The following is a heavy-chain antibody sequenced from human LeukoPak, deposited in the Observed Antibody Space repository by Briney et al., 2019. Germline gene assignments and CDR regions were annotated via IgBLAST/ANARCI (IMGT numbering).Heavy chain of an antibody. CDR1: GFIFRSYE. CDR2: IGSSGSLI. V-gene: IGHV3-48*03. CDR3: VREDEDAFES. J-gene: IGHJ3*02. Sequence: PGGSLRLSCAASGFIFRSYEMIWVRQAPGKGLEWVSYIGSSGSLIFYADSVKGRFNISRNNIKNLLYLQMNSLRVEDTAVYYCVREDEDAFESWGQGTMVTVSS.